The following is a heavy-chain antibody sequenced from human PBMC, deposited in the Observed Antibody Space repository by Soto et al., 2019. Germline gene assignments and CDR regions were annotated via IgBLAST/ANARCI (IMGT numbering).Heavy chain of an antibody. CDR3: ARDGATQMWRPWYFDL. CDR2: VSHDGNNQ. J-gene: IGHJ2*01. Sequence: QVQLVESGGGVVQPGRSLRLSCAVSGFTFSNYAMHWVRQAPGKGLEWVAIVSHDGNNQYYADSAKGRFTISRDNSENTLYLQMNSLRTEDTAVFYCARDGATQMWRPWYFDLWDRGTLVTVSS. V-gene: IGHV3-30-3*01. D-gene: IGHD2-21*01. CDR1: GFTFSNYA.